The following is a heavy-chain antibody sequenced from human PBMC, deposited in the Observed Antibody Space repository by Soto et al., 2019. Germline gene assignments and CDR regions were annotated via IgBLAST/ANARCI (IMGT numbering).Heavy chain of an antibody. J-gene: IGHJ3*02. CDR3: ARHKARDCSSTSCYGGVSTFDI. CDR2: IYYSGST. D-gene: IGHD2-2*01. V-gene: IGHV4-39*01. CDR1: GGSISSSSYY. Sequence: QLQLQESGPGLVKPSETLSLTCTVSGGSISSSSYYWGWIRQPPGKGLEWIGSIYYSGSTYYNPSIKRRVTISVDTSKNQFSLKLSSVTAADTAVYYCARHKARDCSSTSCYGGVSTFDIWGQGTMVTVSS.